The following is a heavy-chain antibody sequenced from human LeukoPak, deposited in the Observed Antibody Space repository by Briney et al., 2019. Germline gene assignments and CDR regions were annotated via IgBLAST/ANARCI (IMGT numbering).Heavy chain of an antibody. J-gene: IGHJ3*02. CDR3: AADAYYYGSGSYLAFDI. D-gene: IGHD3-10*01. CDR1: GYTFTSYD. CDR2: MNPNSGNT. Sequence: ASVKVSCKTSGYTFTSYDINWVRQATGQGLEWMGWMNPNSGNTGYAQKSQERVTITRDMSTSTAYMELSSLRSEDTAVYYCAADAYYYGSGSYLAFDIWGQGTMVTVSS. V-gene: IGHV1-8*03.